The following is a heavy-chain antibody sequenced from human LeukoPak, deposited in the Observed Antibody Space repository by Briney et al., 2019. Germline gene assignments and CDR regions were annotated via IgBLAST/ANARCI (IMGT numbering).Heavy chain of an antibody. D-gene: IGHD2-15*01. CDR3: AKGSYYCSDSCPQYYYYMDV. J-gene: IGHJ6*03. Sequence: SETLSLTCTVSGGSISSSSYYWGWIRQPPGKGLEWIGSIYYSGSTYYNPSLKSRVTISVDTSKNQFSLKLSSVTAADTAVYYCAKGSYYCSDSCPQYYYYMDVWGKGTTVIVSS. CDR2: IYYSGST. CDR1: GGSISSSSYY. V-gene: IGHV4-39*01.